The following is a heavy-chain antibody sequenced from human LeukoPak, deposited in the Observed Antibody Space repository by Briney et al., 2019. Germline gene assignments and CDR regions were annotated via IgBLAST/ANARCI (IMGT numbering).Heavy chain of an antibody. CDR2: ISSSSSYI. V-gene: IGHV3-21*01. J-gene: IGHJ4*02. CDR3: AREKNDYGDYVMSY. Sequence: PGGSLRLSCAASGFTFSSYSMNWVRQAPGKGLEWVSSISSSSSYIYYADSVKGRFTISRDNAKNSLCLQMNSLRAEDTAVYYCAREKNDYGDYVMSYWGQGTLVTVSS. CDR1: GFTFSSYS. D-gene: IGHD4-17*01.